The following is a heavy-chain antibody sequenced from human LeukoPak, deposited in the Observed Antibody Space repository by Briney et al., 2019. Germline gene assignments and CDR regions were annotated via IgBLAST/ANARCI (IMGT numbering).Heavy chain of an antibody. Sequence: VASVKVSCKASGGTFSSYAISWVRQAPGQGLEWMGWISTYNGNTNYAQKVQGRVTMTTDTSTSTAYMELRSLRSDDTAVYYCAKGVGTALVHTNLDYWGQGTLVTVSS. CDR1: GGTFSSYA. V-gene: IGHV1-18*01. D-gene: IGHD5-18*01. CDR2: ISTYNGNT. CDR3: AKGVGTALVHTNLDY. J-gene: IGHJ4*02.